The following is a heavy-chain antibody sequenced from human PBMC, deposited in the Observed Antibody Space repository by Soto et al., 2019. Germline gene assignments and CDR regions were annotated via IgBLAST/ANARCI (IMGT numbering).Heavy chain of an antibody. CDR3: ARGWGDSYYYLDY. CDR1: GFPFINFW. Sequence: GSLRLSCAASGFPFINFWIHCFRQSPGKGLVWVSRINSAGGTTTYADSVKGRFTISRDNAKSTLYLQMNSLTAEDTAVYYCARGWGDSYYYLDYWGQGILVTVSS. V-gene: IGHV3-74*01. J-gene: IGHJ4*02. CDR2: INSAGGTT. D-gene: IGHD3-10*01.